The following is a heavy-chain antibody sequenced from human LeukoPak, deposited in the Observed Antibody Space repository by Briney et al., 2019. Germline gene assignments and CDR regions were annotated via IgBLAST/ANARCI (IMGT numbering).Heavy chain of an antibody. CDR2: ISSSSSYI. CDR3: ARGGTSHWILDY. J-gene: IGHJ4*02. CDR1: GFTFSSYS. V-gene: IGHV3-21*01. D-gene: IGHD2-2*01. Sequence: GGSLRLSCAASGFTFSSYSMNWVRQAPGKGLEWVSSISSSSSYIYYADSVKGRFTISRDNAKNSLYLQMNSLRAEDTAVYYCARGGTSHWILDYWGQGTLVTVSS.